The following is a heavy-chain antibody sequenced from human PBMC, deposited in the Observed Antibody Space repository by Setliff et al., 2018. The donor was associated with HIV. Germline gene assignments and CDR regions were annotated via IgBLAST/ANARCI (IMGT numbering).Heavy chain of an antibody. D-gene: IGHD2-8*01. Sequence: PSETLSLTCTVSGGSISSSSYYWGWIRQPPGKGLEWIGSIYYSGSTYYNPSLKSRVTVSLDTSQNQFSLKLTSVTAADTAVYYCARSRPRSMDFYMDVWGKGTAVTVSS. CDR2: IYYSGST. J-gene: IGHJ6*03. CDR1: GGSISSSSYY. CDR3: ARSRPRSMDFYMDV. V-gene: IGHV4-39*07.